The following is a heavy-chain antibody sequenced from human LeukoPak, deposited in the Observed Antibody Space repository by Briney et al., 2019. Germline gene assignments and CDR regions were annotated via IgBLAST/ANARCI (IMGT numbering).Heavy chain of an antibody. J-gene: IGHJ6*04. Sequence: SETLSLTCTVSGGSISSYYWSWIRQPPGKGLEWIGYVYYSGSTNYNPSLKSRVTISVDTSKNQFSLKLSSVTAADTAVYYCARVSNRGFSCSGGTCYSDVWGKGTTVTVSS. V-gene: IGHV4-59*12. CDR1: GGSISSYY. D-gene: IGHD2-15*01. CDR2: VYYSGST. CDR3: ARVSNRGFSCSGGTCYSDV.